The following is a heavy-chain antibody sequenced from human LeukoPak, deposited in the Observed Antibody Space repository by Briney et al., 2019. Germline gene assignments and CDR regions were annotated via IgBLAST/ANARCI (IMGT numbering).Heavy chain of an antibody. V-gene: IGHV3-73*01. CDR2: IRSKANSYAT. CDR3: AKFVNYGTYYYYYYMDV. J-gene: IGHJ6*03. D-gene: IGHD3-10*01. Sequence: GGSLRLSCAASGFTFSGSAMHWVRQASGKGLEWVGRIRSKANSYATAYAASVKGRFTISRDDSKNTAYLQMNSLRAEDTAVYYCAKFVNYGTYYYYYYMDVWGKGTTVTVSS. CDR1: GFTFSGSA.